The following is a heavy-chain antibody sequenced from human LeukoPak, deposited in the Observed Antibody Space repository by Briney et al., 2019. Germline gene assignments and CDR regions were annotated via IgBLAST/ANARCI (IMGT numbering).Heavy chain of an antibody. Sequence: PGESLRLSCGASGFTFSNYAMTWVRQAPGKGLEWVSCISDSGRSTFYSGSVKGRFTTSRDDSEKTLYLQMNSLRAEDTAVYYCTKAGSGSCSSGLDPWGQGTLVSVSS. CDR1: GFTFSNYA. V-gene: IGHV3-23*01. CDR2: ISDSGRST. CDR3: TKAGSGSCSSGLDP. J-gene: IGHJ5*02. D-gene: IGHD2-15*01.